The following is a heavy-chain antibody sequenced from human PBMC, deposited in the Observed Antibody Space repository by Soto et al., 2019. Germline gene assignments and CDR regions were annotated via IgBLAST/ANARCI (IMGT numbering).Heavy chain of an antibody. CDR1: GGSVSSGSYY. V-gene: IGHV4-61*01. D-gene: IGHD3-10*01. CDR3: ARASYGSGSYKGSNYYGMDV. Sequence: SETLSLTCTVSGGSVSSGSYYWSWIRQPPGKGLEWIGYIYYSGSTNYNPSLKSRVTISVDTSKNQFSLKLSSVTAADTAVYYCARASYGSGSYKGSNYYGMDVWGQGTTVTVSS. CDR2: IYYSGST. J-gene: IGHJ6*02.